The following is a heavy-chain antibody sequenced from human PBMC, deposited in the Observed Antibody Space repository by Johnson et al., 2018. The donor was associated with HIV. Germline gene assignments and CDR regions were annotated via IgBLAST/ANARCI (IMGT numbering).Heavy chain of an antibody. J-gene: IGHJ3*02. CDR2: ITSSGATK. CDR1: GFTFSDYY. CDR3: ARAPEFLGVDAFDI. D-gene: IGHD3-10*01. Sequence: QMQLVESGGGLVQPGGSLRVSCAASGFTFSDYYMAWIRQTPGKGLEWVSYITSSGATKYYADSVKGRFTISRDNTENLVYLQMNILSPEDTFVYYGARAPEFLGVDAFDIWGQGTLVTVSS. V-gene: IGHV3-11*04.